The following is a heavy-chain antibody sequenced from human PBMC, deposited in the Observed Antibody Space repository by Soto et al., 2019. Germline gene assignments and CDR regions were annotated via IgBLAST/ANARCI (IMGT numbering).Heavy chain of an antibody. CDR1: GFTFSSYA. CDR3: ASRLYSSSWYGRIDY. D-gene: IGHD6-13*01. V-gene: IGHV3-23*01. CDR2: ISGSGGST. J-gene: IGHJ4*02. Sequence: GGSLRLSCAASGFTFSSYAMSWVRQAPGKGLEWVSAISGSGGSTYYADSVKGRFTISRDNSKNTLYLQMNSRRAEDTAVYYCASRLYSSSWYGRIDYWGQGTLVTVSS.